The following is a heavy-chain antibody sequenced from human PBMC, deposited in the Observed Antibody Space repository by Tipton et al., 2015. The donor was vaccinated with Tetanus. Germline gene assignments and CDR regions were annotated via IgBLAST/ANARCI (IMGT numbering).Heavy chain of an antibody. CDR3: AKEHGSFPQGRVDD. CDR2: VSWTSFEI. Sequence: SLRLSCAVSGFKFEDHAMHWVRQVPGKGLEWVSGVSWTSFEIGYADSVRGRFTISRDNAEGSLFLQMDSLGPEDTAFSHCAKEHGSFPQGRVDDWGQGALVAVAS. CDR1: GFKFEDHA. V-gene: IGHV3-9*01. J-gene: IGHJ4*02. D-gene: IGHD3-10*01.